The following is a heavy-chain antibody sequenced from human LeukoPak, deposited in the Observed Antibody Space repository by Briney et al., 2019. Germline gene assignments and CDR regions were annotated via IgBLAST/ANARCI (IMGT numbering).Heavy chain of an antibody. J-gene: IGHJ4*02. Sequence: GGSLRLSCATSGFTFSSYSMNWVRQAPGKGLEWVSYIRSSGDMIYYADSVKGRFTISRDNAKNSVHLQMNSLRDEDTAVYYCVRDPDALDYWGQGTQVTVSS. CDR3: VRDPDALDY. V-gene: IGHV3-48*02. CDR2: IRSSGDMI. CDR1: GFTFSSYS.